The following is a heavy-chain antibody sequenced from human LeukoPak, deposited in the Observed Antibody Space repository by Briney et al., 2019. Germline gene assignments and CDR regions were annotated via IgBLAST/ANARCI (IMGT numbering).Heavy chain of an antibody. CDR1: GFTFSDYY. CDR2: ISSSGNTI. V-gene: IGHV3-11*01. J-gene: IGHJ4*02. D-gene: IGHD2-2*01. Sequence: SGGSLRLSCAASGFTFSDYYMRWIRQAPRRGLVGGSYISSSGNTIYYADSVKGRFTISRDNAKNSLYLQMNSLRAEDTAVYYCARDLGDDCSSTSCYGVGYFDYWGQGTLVTVSS. CDR3: ARDLGDDCSSTSCYGVGYFDY.